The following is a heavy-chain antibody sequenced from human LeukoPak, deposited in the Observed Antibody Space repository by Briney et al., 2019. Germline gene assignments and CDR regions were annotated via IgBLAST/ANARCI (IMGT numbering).Heavy chain of an antibody. CDR3: ARGEAGSSGPYYFHY. J-gene: IGHJ4*02. D-gene: IGHD6-19*01. CDR2: INPNSGGT. Sequence: ASVKVSCKASGYTFTGYYMNWVRQAPGQGLEWMGWINPNSGGTNYAQKFQGWVTMTRDTSISTAYMELSRLRSDDTAVYYCARGEAGSSGPYYFHYWGQGTLVTVSS. CDR1: GYTFTGYY. V-gene: IGHV1-2*04.